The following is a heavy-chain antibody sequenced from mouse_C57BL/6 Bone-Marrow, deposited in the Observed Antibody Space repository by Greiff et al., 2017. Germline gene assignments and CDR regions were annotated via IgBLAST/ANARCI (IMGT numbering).Heavy chain of an antibody. V-gene: IGHV7-1*01. CDR2: SRNKANDYTT. J-gene: IGHJ4*01. CDR3: ARDACYDYCARDY. CDR1: GFTFSDFY. Sequence: EVMLVESGGGLVQSGRSLRLSCATSGFTFSDFYMEWVRQAPGKGLEWIAASRNKANDYTTEYSASVKGRFIVSRDTSQSILYLQMNALRAEDTAIYYCARDACYDYCARDYWGQGTSVTVSS.